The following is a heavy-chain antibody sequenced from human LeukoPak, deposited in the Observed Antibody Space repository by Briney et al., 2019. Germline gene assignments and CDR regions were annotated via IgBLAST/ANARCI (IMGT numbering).Heavy chain of an antibody. V-gene: IGHV1-69*13. CDR1: GGTFSSYA. J-gene: IGHJ5*02. Sequence: SVKVSCKXSGGTFSSYAISWVRQAPGQGLERMGGIIPIFGTANYAQKFQGRVTITADESTSTAYMELSSLRSEDTAVYYCARDSPCSSCRWFDPWGQGTLVTVSS. CDR3: ARDSPCSSCRWFDP. CDR2: IIPIFGTA. D-gene: IGHD6-13*01.